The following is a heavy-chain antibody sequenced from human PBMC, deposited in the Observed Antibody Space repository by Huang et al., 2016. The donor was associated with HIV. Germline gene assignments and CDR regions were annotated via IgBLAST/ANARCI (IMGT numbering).Heavy chain of an antibody. D-gene: IGHD4-17*01. J-gene: IGHJ4*02. CDR2: MNPNTGNT. V-gene: IGHV1-8*02. CDR1: GYTFTNYD. CDR3: ARSAYGDLDY. Sequence: QVHLVQSGAEVKKPGASVKVSCKASGYTFTNYDINWVRRAPGRGLGWMGWMNPNTGNTGFAQSFQGRVTMTRKTSITTAYMELTSLTSEDTAVYYCARSAYGDLDYWGLGTLVIVSS.